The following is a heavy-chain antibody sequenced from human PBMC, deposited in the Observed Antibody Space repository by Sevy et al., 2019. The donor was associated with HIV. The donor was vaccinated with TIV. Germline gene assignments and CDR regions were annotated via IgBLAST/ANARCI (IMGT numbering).Heavy chain of an antibody. CDR2: IKQDGSET. D-gene: IGHD3-9*01. CDR3: ARLPTALQSFNYLLSTYFDS. CDR1: GFDFNKHW. V-gene: IGHV3-7*01. J-gene: IGHJ4*02. Sequence: GGSLRLSCAASGFDFNKHWMSWVRQAPEKGLEWVANIKQDGSETYYVDSLKGRFTISRDNAKNSLSLQINNLRAEDTAVYYCARLPTALQSFNYLLSTYFDSWGQGTLVTVSS.